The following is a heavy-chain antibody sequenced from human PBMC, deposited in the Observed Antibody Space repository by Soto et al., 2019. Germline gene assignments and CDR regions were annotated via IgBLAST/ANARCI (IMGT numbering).Heavy chain of an antibody. Sequence: PSETLSLTCTVSGDSISTYYWNWIRQPPGKGLEWIGYIYYSGSINYNPSLQSRVTISVDTSKNQFSLKLTSVTAADTALYYCARSISKGIPGLAQDVRGQGILVTVSS. CDR1: GDSISTYY. CDR3: ARSISKGIPGLAQDV. D-gene: IGHD3-9*01. CDR2: IYYSGSI. J-gene: IGHJ4*02. V-gene: IGHV4-59*08.